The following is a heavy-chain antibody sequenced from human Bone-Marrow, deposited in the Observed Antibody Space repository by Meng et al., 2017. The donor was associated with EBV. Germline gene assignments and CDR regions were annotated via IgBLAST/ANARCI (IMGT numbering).Heavy chain of an antibody. V-gene: IGHV3-23*01. CDR2: ISGSGGST. J-gene: IGHJ5*02. D-gene: IGHD3-10*01. CDR1: GFTFRRYA. Sequence: EVQLLESGGGLVQPGGSLRLFCAASGFTFRRYAMRWVRQAPGKGLEWVSAISGSGGSTYYADSVKGRFTISRDNSKNTLYLQMNSLRAEDTAVYYCASPVLLWFGEPYRDPINWFDPWGQGTLVTVSS. CDR3: ASPVLLWFGEPYRDPINWFDP.